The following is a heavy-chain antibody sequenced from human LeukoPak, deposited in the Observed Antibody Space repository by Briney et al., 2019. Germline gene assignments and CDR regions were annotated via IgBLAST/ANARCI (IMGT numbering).Heavy chain of an antibody. Sequence: GGSLRLSCAASGFIFSNYAMTWVRQAPGKGLEWVSSSGSTIDYADSVKGRFTISRDNAKNSLYLQMNNLRAEDTALYYCATSYDSSGCDWGQGTLVTVSS. V-gene: IGHV3-69-1*01. J-gene: IGHJ4*02. CDR1: GFIFSNYA. CDR2: SGSTI. CDR3: ATSYDSSGCD. D-gene: IGHD3-22*01.